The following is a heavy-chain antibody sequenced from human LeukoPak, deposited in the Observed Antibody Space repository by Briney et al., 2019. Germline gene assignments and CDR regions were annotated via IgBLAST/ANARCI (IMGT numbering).Heavy chain of an antibody. V-gene: IGHV3-21*01. CDR2: ISSSSSYI. CDR3: ARGPSGIAADFDY. Sequence: GGSLRLSCAASGFTFSSYSMNWVRQAPGKGLEWVSSISSSSSYIYYADSVKGRFTISRDNAKNSLYLQMNSLRAEDTAVYYCARGPSGIAADFDYWGQGTLVTVSS. D-gene: IGHD6-13*01. CDR1: GFTFSSYS. J-gene: IGHJ4*02.